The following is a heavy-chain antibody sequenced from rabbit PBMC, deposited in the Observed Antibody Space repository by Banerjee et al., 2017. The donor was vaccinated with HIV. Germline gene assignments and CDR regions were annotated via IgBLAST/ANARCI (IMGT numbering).Heavy chain of an antibody. CDR3: ARDLAGVIGWNFNL. Sequence: QSLEESGGDLVKPGASLTLTCTASGFSFSSSYYMCWVRQAPGKGLEWIACIYVGSSAITWYASWAKGRFTISKTSSTTVTLQMTSLTAADTATYFCARDLAGVIGWNFNLWGPGTLVTDS. V-gene: IGHV1S40*01. CDR2: IYVGSSAIT. J-gene: IGHJ4*01. CDR1: GFSFSSSYY. D-gene: IGHD4-1*01.